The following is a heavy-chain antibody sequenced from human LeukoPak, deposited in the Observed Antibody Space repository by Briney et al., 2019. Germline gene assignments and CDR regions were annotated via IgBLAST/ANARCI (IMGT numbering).Heavy chain of an antibody. CDR1: GYTFTGYY. CDR2: INPNSGGT. CDR3: ARIVLEGSGSWTPIEDY. Sequence: ASVKVSCKASGYTFTGYYMHWVRQAPGQGLEWMGWINPNSGGTNYAQKFQGRVTMTRDTSISTAYMELSRLRSDDTAVYYCARIVLEGSGSWTPIEDYWGQGTLVTVSS. D-gene: IGHD1-26*01. V-gene: IGHV1-2*02. J-gene: IGHJ4*02.